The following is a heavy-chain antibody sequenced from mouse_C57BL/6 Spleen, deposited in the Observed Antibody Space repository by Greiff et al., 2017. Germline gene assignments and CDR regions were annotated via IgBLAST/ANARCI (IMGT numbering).Heavy chain of an antibody. D-gene: IGHD2-1*01. CDR2: INPNYGTT. CDR1: GYSFTDYN. V-gene: IGHV1-39*01. Sequence: EVQLQQSGPELVKPGASVKISCKASGYSFTDYNMNWVKQSNGKSLEWIGVINPNYGTTSYNQKFKGKATWTVDQSSSTAYMQLNSLTSEDAAVYYCATYGNYDYAMDYWGQGTSVTVSS. J-gene: IGHJ4*01. CDR3: ATYGNYDYAMDY.